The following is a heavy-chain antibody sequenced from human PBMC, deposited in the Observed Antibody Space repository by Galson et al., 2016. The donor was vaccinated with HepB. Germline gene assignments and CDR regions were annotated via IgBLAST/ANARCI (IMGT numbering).Heavy chain of an antibody. V-gene: IGHV5-51*01. CDR2: IYPDDSAT. CDR3: ARLAWDLRDHFYYGFDV. CDR1: GYNFTNYW. Sequence: QSGAEVKKPGESLKISCKGSGYNFTNYWIGWVRQMPGKGLEWMGLIYPDDSATRYSPSFQGQVTISADKSINTAYLQWSSLRAPDTAIYYCARLAWDLRDHFYYGFDVWGQGTTVTVSS. J-gene: IGHJ6*02. D-gene: IGHD1-26*01.